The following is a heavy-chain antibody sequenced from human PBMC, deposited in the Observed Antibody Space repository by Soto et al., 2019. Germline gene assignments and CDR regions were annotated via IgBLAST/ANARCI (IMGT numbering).Heavy chain of an antibody. CDR3: ARFRAPRRQLISMSFHL. V-gene: IGHV5-51*01. Sequence: GESLKISCKASGYDFTNYWIAWVRQTPGRGLEWMGMIYPGDSDIRYNPSFRGRVTISADKSIASAFVQWGSLKASDSAIYYCARFRAPRRQLISMSFHLWGLGTLVTVSS. CDR2: IYPGDSDI. CDR1: GYDFTNYW. D-gene: IGHD6-13*01. J-gene: IGHJ4*03.